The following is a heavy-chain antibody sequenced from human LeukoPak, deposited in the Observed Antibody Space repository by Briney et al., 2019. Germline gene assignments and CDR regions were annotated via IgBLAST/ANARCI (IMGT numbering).Heavy chain of an antibody. V-gene: IGHV3-13*01. D-gene: IGHD2-2*01. CDR2: IGTAGDT. Sequence: PGGSLRLSCAASGFTFSSYDMHWVRQATGKGLEWVSAIGTAGDTYYPGSVKGRFTISRENAKNSLYLQMNSLRAEDTAVYYCARGDLVVVPAAGAFDIWGQGTMVTVSS. J-gene: IGHJ3*02. CDR1: GFTFSSYD. CDR3: ARGDLVVVPAAGAFDI.